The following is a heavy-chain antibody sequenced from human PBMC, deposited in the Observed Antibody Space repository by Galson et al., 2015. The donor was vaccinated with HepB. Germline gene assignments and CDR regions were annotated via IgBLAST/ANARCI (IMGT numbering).Heavy chain of an antibody. Sequence: SLRLSCAISKFTVSSNHMSWVRQVPGKGLEWVAIMYSGGDTSYADSVKGGFTISRDNSKNTLYLQMNSLGPEDTAVYYCARDQGDDYVNYYYYHGMDVWGQGTTVTVSS. J-gene: IGHJ6*02. D-gene: IGHD4-17*01. V-gene: IGHV3-66*01. CDR3: ARDQGDDYVNYYYYHGMDV. CDR2: MYSGGDT. CDR1: KFTVSSNH.